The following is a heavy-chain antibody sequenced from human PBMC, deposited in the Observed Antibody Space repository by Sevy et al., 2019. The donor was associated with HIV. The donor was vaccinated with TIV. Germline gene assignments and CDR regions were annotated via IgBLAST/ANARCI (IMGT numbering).Heavy chain of an antibody. CDR3: ARRLGAARAFDI. J-gene: IGHJ3*02. Sequence: SETLSLTCTVSGGSISSSSYYWGWIRQPPGKGLEWIGSIYYSGSTYYNPSLRSRVTISVGTSKNQFSLKLSSVTAADTAVYYCARRLGAARAFDIWGQGTMVTVSS. V-gene: IGHV4-39*01. D-gene: IGHD3-10*01. CDR2: IYYSGST. CDR1: GGSISSSSYY.